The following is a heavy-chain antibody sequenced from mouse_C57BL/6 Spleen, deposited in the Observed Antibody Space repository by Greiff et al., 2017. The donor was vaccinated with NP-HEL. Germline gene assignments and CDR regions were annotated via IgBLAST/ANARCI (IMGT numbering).Heavy chain of an antibody. CDR2: IWSDGST. Sequence: VKVVESGPGLVAPSQSLSITCTVSGFSLTSYGVHWVRQPPGKGLEWLVVIWSDGSTTYNSALKSRLSISKDNSKSQVFLKMNSLQTDDTAMYYCARHIGYVDAMDYWGQGTSVTVSS. V-gene: IGHV2-6-1*01. CDR3: ARHIGYVDAMDY. D-gene: IGHD2-14*01. J-gene: IGHJ4*01. CDR1: GFSLTSYG.